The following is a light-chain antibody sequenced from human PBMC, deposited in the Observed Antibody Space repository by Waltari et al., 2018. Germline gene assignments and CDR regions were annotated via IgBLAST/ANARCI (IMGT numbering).Light chain of an antibody. CDR2: DAS. CDR3: QQRSKWPPFT. V-gene: IGKV3-11*01. J-gene: IGKJ2*01. CDR1: QSVFNY. Sequence: EIVLTQSPATLSLSQGERATLSCRASQSVFNYLAWYQHKPGRAPRLLIFDASNRDTGIPARFSGSGSGTDFTLTITSLEPEDFAVYYCQQRSKWPPFTFGQGTKLEIK.